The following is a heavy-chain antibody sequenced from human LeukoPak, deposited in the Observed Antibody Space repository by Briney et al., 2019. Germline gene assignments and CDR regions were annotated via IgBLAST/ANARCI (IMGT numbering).Heavy chain of an antibody. CDR3: ARDWATWHAFDF. D-gene: IGHD3-16*01. V-gene: IGHV1-2*02. CDR2: INPNSGGT. CDR1: GYTFTGYY. Sequence: ASVKVSCKASGYTFTGYYMHWVRQAPGQGLEWMGWINPNSGGTNYAQKFQGRVTMTRDTSISTAYMELSRLRSDDTAVYYCARDWATWHAFDFWGQGTVVTVSS. J-gene: IGHJ3*01.